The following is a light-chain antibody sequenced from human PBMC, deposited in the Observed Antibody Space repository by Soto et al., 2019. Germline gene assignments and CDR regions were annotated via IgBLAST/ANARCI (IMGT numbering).Light chain of an antibody. CDR2: GAS. CDR1: QRVSSGY. Sequence: EIVLTQSPGTLSLSPGERATLSCRASQRVSSGYVAWYQQKPGQAPRLLMYGASTRATGIPARFSATGSGTEFTLTITSLQPEDFAVYYCQQYNYLITFGQGTRLEIK. J-gene: IGKJ5*01. CDR3: QQYNYLIT. V-gene: IGKV3-20*01.